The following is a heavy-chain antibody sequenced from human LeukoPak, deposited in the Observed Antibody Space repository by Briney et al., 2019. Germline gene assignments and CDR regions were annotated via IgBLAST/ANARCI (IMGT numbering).Heavy chain of an antibody. V-gene: IGHV1-18*01. J-gene: IGHJ4*02. CDR3: ARDPTAYCGGDCYWGPFDY. CDR2: ISAYNGNT. D-gene: IGHD2-21*02. Sequence: GASVKVSCKASGYTFTSYGISWVRQAPGQGLEWMGWISAYNGNTNYAQKLQGRVTITTGESTSTAYMELSSLRSEDTAVYYCARDPTAYCGGDCYWGPFDYWGQGTLVTVSS. CDR1: GYTFTSYG.